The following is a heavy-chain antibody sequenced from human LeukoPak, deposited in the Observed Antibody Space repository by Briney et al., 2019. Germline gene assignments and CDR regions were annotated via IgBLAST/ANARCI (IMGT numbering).Heavy chain of an antibody. V-gene: IGHV3-9*01. CDR1: GFTFSTFA. CDR2: ISWNSGSI. CDR3: ARDPANDNWFDP. D-gene: IGHD2-2*01. Sequence: GGSLRLSCAASGFTFSTFAMIWVRQTPGKGLEWVSGISWNSGSIGYADSVKGRFTISRDNAKNSLYLQMNSLRAEDTAVYYCARDPANDNWFDPWGQGTLVTVSS. J-gene: IGHJ5*02.